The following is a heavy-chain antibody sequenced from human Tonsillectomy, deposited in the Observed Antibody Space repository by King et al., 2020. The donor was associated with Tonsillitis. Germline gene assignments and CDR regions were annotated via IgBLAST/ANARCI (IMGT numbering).Heavy chain of an antibody. J-gene: IGHJ5*02. V-gene: IGHV4-59*01. CDR3: ASSDCSDNSCYSSWFDP. CDR1: GGSISSYY. D-gene: IGHD2-15*01. CDR2: ISYSGTT. Sequence: QLQESGPGLVKPSETLSLTCTVSGGSISSYYWSWIRQPPGKGLEWIGYISYSGTTNYNPSLKSRVTISLDTSKNHFSLKLSSLTAADTAVYYCASSDCSDNSCYSSWFDPWGQGTLVTVSS.